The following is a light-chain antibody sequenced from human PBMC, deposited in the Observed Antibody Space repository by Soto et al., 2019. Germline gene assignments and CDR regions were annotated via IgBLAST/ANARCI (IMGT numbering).Light chain of an antibody. CDR3: QQYNNWPPLT. V-gene: IGKV3-15*01. J-gene: IGKJ4*01. CDR1: QRSDNNH. Sequence: EIVLTQSPGTLSLSPGERVTLSCRASQRSDNNHLAWYQQKPGQAPRLLIYGASNRATGIPARFSGSGSGTEFTLTISSLQSEDFAVYYCQQYNNWPPLTFGGGTKVDIK. CDR2: GAS.